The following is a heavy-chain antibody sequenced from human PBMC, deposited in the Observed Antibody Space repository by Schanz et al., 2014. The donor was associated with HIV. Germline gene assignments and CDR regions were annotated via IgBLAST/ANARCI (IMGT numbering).Heavy chain of an antibody. Sequence: VQLVESGGGVVQPGGSLRLSCAASGFTFNNYWMHWVRQAPGKGLVWVSRINSDGSSTTYADSVKGRFTISRDNAKNTLFLQMNSLRAEDTAVYYCVRGRYFDWLLPYWGQGTLVTVSS. CDR3: VRGRYFDWLLPY. CDR1: GFTFNNYW. D-gene: IGHD3-9*01. J-gene: IGHJ4*02. V-gene: IGHV3-74*02. CDR2: INSDGSST.